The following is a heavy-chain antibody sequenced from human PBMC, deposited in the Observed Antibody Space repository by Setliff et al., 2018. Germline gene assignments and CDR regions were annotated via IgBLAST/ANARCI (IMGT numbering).Heavy chain of an antibody. D-gene: IGHD6-19*01. Sequence: PGESLKISCKASGYSFTDYWIAWVRQMPEKGLEWMGIIYPSNSNIKYGPSFQGQFTISVDKSISTAYLQWSSLKASDTAMYYCASPSAGWTKPFDVWGQGTMVTVSS. V-gene: IGHV5-51*01. CDR3: ASPSAGWTKPFDV. CDR2: IYPSNSNI. CDR1: GYSFTDYW. J-gene: IGHJ3*01.